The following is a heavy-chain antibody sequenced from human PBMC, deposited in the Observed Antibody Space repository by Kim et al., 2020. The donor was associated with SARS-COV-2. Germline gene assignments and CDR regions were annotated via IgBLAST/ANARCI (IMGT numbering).Heavy chain of an antibody. CDR3: ARGGRQAYFQH. J-gene: IGHJ1*01. CDR2: INHSGST. Sequence: SETLSLTCAVYGGSFSGYYWSWIRQPPGKGLEWIGEINHSGSTNYNPSLKSRVTISVDTSKNQFSLKLSSVTAADTAVYYCARGGRQAYFQHWGQGTLVTVSS. V-gene: IGHV4-34*01. CDR1: GGSFSGYY.